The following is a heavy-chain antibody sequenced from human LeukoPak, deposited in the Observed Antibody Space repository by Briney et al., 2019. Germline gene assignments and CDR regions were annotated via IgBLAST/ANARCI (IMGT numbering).Heavy chain of an antibody. CDR1: GFTFSSYG. CDR2: IWYDGSNK. Sequence: GGSLRLSCAASGFTFSSYGMHWVRQAPGKGLEWVAVIWYDGSNKYYADSVKGRFTISRDNSKNTLYLQMNSLRAEDTAVYYCAREARGAKGNAFDIWGQGTMVTVSS. V-gene: IGHV3-33*01. CDR3: AREARGAKGNAFDI. D-gene: IGHD1-26*01. J-gene: IGHJ3*02.